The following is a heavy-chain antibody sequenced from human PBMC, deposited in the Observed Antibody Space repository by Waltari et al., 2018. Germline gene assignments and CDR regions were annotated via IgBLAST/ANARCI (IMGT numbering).Heavy chain of an antibody. J-gene: IGHJ6*02. V-gene: IGHV3-74*01. D-gene: IGHD2-15*01. CDR3: ASHRPGGYGMDV. Sequence: EVQLVESGGGLVQPGGSLSLSCAASGFTFGSYWMHWVRQVPGKGLVWVSAITSDGGRTRYADSVKGRFTISRDNAKNTLYLQMNSLRADDTAVYYCASHRPGGYGMDVWGHGTTVTVSS. CDR1: GFTFGSYW. CDR2: ITSDGGRT.